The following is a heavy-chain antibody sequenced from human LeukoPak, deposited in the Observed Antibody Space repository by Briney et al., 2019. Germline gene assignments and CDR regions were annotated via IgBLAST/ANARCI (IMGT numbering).Heavy chain of an antibody. J-gene: IGHJ4*02. CDR3: ARRCTGYYFDY. CDR1: GFTFSSYA. D-gene: IGHD2-8*02. V-gene: IGHV3-66*04. CDR2: IYSGGST. Sequence: PGGSLRLSCAASGFTFSSYAMSWVRQAPGKGLEWVSVIYSGGSTYYADSVKGRFTISRDNSKNTLYLQMNSLRAEDTAVYYCARRCTGYYFDYWGQGTLVTVSS.